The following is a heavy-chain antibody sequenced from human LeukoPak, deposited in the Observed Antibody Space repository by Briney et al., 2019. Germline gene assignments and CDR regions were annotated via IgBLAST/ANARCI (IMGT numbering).Heavy chain of an antibody. V-gene: IGHV4-59*02. Sequence: SETLSLTCTVSGGSVSSYYWNWIRQPPGKGLEWIGYIYYSGSINYNPSLKSRVTISVDTSKNQFSLKLNSVTAADTAVYYCARWDSGSYFLDYWGQGTLVTVSS. D-gene: IGHD1-26*01. CDR2: IYYSGSI. CDR1: GGSVSSYY. CDR3: ARWDSGSYFLDY. J-gene: IGHJ4*02.